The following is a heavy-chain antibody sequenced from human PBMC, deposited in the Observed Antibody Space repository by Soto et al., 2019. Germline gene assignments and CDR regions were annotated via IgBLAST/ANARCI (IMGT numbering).Heavy chain of an antibody. V-gene: IGHV4-31*03. Sequence: PSETLSLTCTVSGGSISSGGYYWSWIRQHPGKGLEWIGYIYYSGTTYYNPSLKSRVTISVDTSKNQFSLKLSSVTAADTAVYYWARHTVQYFERVGHFDYGGQGTLVTVSS. CDR1: GGSISSGGYY. J-gene: IGHJ4*02. CDR2: IYYSGTT. CDR3: ARHTVQYFERVGHFDY. D-gene: IGHD3-9*01.